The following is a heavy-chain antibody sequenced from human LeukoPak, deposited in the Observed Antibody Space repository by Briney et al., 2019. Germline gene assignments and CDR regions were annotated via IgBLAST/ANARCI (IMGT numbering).Heavy chain of an antibody. V-gene: IGHV3-23*01. CDR2: ISGSGGST. CDR3: AKGTYYYDSSGYYPGSFDY. Sequence: PGGSLRLSCAASGFTFSSYAMSWVRQAPGKGLEWVSAISGSGGSTYYADSVKGRFTISRDNSKSTLYLQMNSLRSEDTAVYYCAKGTYYYDSSGYYPGSFDYWGQRTLVTVPS. J-gene: IGHJ4*02. CDR1: GFTFSSYA. D-gene: IGHD3-22*01.